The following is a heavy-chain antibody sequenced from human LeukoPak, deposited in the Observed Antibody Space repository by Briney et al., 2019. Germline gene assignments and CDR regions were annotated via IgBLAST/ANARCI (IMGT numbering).Heavy chain of an antibody. Sequence: ASVKVSCKASGYTFTGYYMHWVRQAPGQGLEWMGWINPNSGGTNYAQKFQGRVTMTRDTSISTAYMELRSLRSDDTAVYYCAAVSNYYDSSGYLASYFDYWGQGTLVTVSS. J-gene: IGHJ4*02. CDR3: AAVSNYYDSSGYLASYFDY. D-gene: IGHD3-22*01. CDR2: INPNSGGT. CDR1: GYTFTGYY. V-gene: IGHV1-2*02.